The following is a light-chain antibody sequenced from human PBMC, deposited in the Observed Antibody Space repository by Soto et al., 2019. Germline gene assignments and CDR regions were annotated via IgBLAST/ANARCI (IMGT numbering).Light chain of an antibody. V-gene: IGLV4-69*01. CDR3: QPWDAGARVV. CDR2: LSSDGSH. J-gene: IGLJ2*01. CDR1: SGHSSYA. Sequence: QLVLTQSPSASASLGASVKLTCTLSSGHSSYAIAWHQQQPEKGPRYLMKLSSDGSHSKGDGIPDRFSGSSSGAERYLTISSRPSEDEADYSSQPWDAGARVVFGGGTKLTVL.